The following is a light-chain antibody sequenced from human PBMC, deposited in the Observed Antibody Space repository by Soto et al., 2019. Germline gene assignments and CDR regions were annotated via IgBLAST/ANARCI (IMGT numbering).Light chain of an antibody. CDR3: QQYNTYSWT. CDR1: QTISGW. Sequence: DIQMTQSPSTLSGSVGDRVTITCRASQTISGWLAWYQQKPGKAPKLLIYDASSLKSGVPSRFSGSGSGTEFTLTISSLQPDDFATYYCQQYNTYSWTFGQGTKVDIK. J-gene: IGKJ1*01. V-gene: IGKV1-5*01. CDR2: DAS.